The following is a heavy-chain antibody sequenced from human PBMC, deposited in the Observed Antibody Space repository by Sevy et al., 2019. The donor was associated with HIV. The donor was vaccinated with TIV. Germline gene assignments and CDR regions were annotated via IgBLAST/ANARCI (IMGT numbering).Heavy chain of an antibody. V-gene: IGHV4-30-4*01. D-gene: IGHD5-12*01. CDR3: ASKRGYNDGPFDY. CDR2: IHYTGGT. J-gene: IGHJ4*02. CDR1: GGSFTSSDSY. Sequence: SETLSLTCTVSGGSFTSSDSYWSWIRQPPGEGLEGIGYIHYTGGTYYNPFLRSRVAMSVDTSERQFSLKLSFLTAADTAGYYCASKRGYNDGPFDYWGQGTLVTVSS.